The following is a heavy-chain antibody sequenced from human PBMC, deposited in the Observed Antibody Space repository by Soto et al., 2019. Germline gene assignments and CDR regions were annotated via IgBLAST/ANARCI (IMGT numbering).Heavy chain of an antibody. J-gene: IGHJ4*02. V-gene: IGHV1-46*01. CDR1: GYTFTSYY. D-gene: IGHD2-2*01. CDR2: INPSGGST. CDR3: ARDRYSSTSCRLWDY. Sequence: QVQLVQSGAEVKKPGASVKVSCKASGYTFTSYYMHWVRQAPGQGLEWMGIINPSGGSTSYAQKFKGRVNVTRDTSTSTVYMELSSLRSEDTAVYYCARDRYSSTSCRLWDYWGQGTLVTVSS.